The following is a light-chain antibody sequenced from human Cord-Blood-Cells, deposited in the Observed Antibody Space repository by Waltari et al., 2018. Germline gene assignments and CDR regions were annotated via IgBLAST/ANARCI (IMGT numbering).Light chain of an antibody. J-gene: IGKJ1*01. CDR3: QQYNNWPQRT. V-gene: IGKV3-15*01. CDR2: GAS. Sequence: EIEMPQSPAPLSVSPGERATLSCRASQSVSRNLAWYQQKPGQAPRLLIYGASTRATGIPARFSGSGSGTEFTLTISSLQSEDFAVYYCQQYNNWPQRTFGQGP. CDR1: QSVSRN.